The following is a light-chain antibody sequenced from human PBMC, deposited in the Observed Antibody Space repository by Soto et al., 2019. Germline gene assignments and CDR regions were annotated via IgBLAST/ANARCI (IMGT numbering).Light chain of an antibody. Sequence: DIVMNQSPDFLAVSLGERATINCKSSQSVLYSSNNKNYLAWYQQKPGQPPKLLIYWASTRESGVPDRFSGSGSGTDFTLTISSLQAEDVAVYYCQQYYSTLSYTFGQGTKLEIK. J-gene: IGKJ2*01. CDR3: QQYYSTLSYT. CDR2: WAS. V-gene: IGKV4-1*01. CDR1: QSVLYSSNNKNY.